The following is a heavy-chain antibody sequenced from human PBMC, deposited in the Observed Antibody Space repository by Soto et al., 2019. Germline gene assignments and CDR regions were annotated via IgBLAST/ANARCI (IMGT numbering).Heavy chain of an antibody. V-gene: IGHV3-7*05. D-gene: IGHD5-18*01. Sequence: EVQLVESGGGLVQPGGSLRLSCGASGFTFRTYSLSWVRQVPGKGLEWVANINQDGSEKNYVDSVKGRFTISRDNAKNSLYLQMSSLRAEDTALYYCARDGSTSWYSYDYHGMDVWGQGTTVTVSS. CDR2: INQDGSEK. CDR1: GFTFRTYS. J-gene: IGHJ6*02. CDR3: ARDGSTSWYSYDYHGMDV.